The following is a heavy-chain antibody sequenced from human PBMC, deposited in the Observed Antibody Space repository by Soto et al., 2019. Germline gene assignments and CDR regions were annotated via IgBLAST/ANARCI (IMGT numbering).Heavy chain of an antibody. J-gene: IGHJ4*02. V-gene: IGHV4-59*01. CDR1: GAFISSYS. CDR3: ARLLSSYSSSWYYFDS. Sequence: PSETLSLTCTVSGAFISSYSWSWIRQPPGKGLEWIGYVYDIGTTNYNPSLESRVTISKDTSNNQFSLELRSVTPADTAVYYCARLLSSYSSSWYYFDSWGQGTLVTVSS. D-gene: IGHD6-13*01. CDR2: VYDIGTT.